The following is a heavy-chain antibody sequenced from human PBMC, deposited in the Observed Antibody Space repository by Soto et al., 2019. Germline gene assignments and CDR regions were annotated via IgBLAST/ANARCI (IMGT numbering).Heavy chain of an antibody. V-gene: IGHV1-3*01. D-gene: IGHD4-4*01. CDR3: ARDPGFVTTVYYYYYGMDV. CDR2: INAGNGNT. Sequence: QVQLVQSGAEVKKPGASVKVSCKASGYTFTSYAMHWVRQAPGQRLEWKGWINAGNGNTKYSQKFQGRVTITRDTSASTAYMELSSLRSEDTAVYYCARDPGFVTTVYYYYYGMDVWGQGTTVTVSS. J-gene: IGHJ6*02. CDR1: GYTFTSYA.